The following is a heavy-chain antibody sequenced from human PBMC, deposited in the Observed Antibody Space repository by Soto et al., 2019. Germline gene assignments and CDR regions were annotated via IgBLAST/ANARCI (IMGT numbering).Heavy chain of an antibody. J-gene: IGHJ4*02. CDR1: GGTFSSYA. Sequence: SVKVSCKASGGTFSSYAISWVRQAPGQGLEWMGGIIPIFRTTNYARKFQGRLTITADESTNTASMELTSLTSEDTAIYYCGSEPNWGQGTLVTVSS. V-gene: IGHV1-69*13. CDR3: GSEPN. CDR2: IIPIFRTT.